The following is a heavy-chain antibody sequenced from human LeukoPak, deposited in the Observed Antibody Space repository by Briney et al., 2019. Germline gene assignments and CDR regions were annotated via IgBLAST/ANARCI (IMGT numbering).Heavy chain of an antibody. J-gene: IGHJ4*02. CDR2: IRSKTYGGTT. Sequence: GGSLRLSCTASGFTFGDYAMSWVRQAPGKGLEWGGFIRSKTYGGTTEYAASVKGRFTISRDDSKSIAYLQMNSLKTEDTAVYYCTRDEAHLRYWGQGTLVTVSS. V-gene: IGHV3-49*04. CDR1: GFTFGDYA. CDR3: TRDEAHLRY.